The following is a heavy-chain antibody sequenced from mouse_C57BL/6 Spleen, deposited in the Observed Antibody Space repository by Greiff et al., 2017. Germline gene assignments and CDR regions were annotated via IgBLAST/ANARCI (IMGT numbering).Heavy chain of an antibody. CDR2: IDPSDSYT. V-gene: IGHV1-69*01. CDR1: GYTFTSYW. Sequence: QVQLQQPGAELVMPGASVKLSCKASGYTFTSYWMHWVKQRPGQGLEWIGEIDPSDSYTNYNQKFKGKATLTVDKSSSTAYMQLSSLTSEDSAVYYCAKPHGDDDDRDMDVWGKGTTVTVSS. CDR3: AKPHGDDDDRDMDV. J-gene: IGHJ1*03. D-gene: IGHD2-4*01.